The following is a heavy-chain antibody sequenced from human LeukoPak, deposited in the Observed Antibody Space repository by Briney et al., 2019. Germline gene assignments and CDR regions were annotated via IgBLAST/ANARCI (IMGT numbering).Heavy chain of an antibody. Sequence: GGSLRLSCAASGLTFSMPPMDWVRQAPGKGLEWVAFIQNDGNSKNYADSVKGRFTISRDTSKNTLYLQMNSLRPEDTALYYCARGGLIQRHAFDIWGQGTMVTVSS. CDR3: ARGGLIQRHAFDI. CDR2: IQNDGNSK. D-gene: IGHD1-1*01. V-gene: IGHV3-30*02. J-gene: IGHJ3*02. CDR1: GLTFSMPP.